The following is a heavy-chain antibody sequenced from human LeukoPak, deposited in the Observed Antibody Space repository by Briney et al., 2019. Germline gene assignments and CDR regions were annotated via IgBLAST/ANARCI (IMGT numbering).Heavy chain of an antibody. CDR1: GFTFSSYE. CDR2: ISSTSGSTI. D-gene: IGHD3-10*01. J-gene: IGHJ3*02. Sequence: GGSLRLSCAASGFTFSSYEMNWVRQAPGKGLEWVSYISSTSGSTIYYADSVKGRFTISRDNAKNSVYLQMNSLRAEDTAVYYCAVAYYYGSGDAFDIWGQGTKVTVSS. CDR3: AVAYYYGSGDAFDI. V-gene: IGHV3-48*03.